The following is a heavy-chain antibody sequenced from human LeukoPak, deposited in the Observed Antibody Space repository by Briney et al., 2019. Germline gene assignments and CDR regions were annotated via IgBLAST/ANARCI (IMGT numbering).Heavy chain of an antibody. CDR2: FDPEDGET. CDR3: ARDIDAGGSGWFALYYFDY. Sequence: ASVKVSCKVSGYTLTELSMHWVRQAPGKGLEWMGGFDPEDGETIYAQKFQGRVTMTEDKSTSTAYMELSSLRSEDTAVYYCARDIDAGGSGWFALYYFDYWGQGTLVTVSS. J-gene: IGHJ4*02. V-gene: IGHV1-24*01. D-gene: IGHD6-19*01. CDR1: GYTLTELS.